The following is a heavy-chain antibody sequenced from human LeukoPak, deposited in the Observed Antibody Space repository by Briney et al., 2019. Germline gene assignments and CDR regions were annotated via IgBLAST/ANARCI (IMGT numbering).Heavy chain of an antibody. V-gene: IGHV3-9*01. CDR1: GFTFDDYA. Sequence: PGGSLRLSCAASGFTFDDYAMHWVRQAPGKGLEWVSGISWNSGSIGYADSVKGRFTISRDNAKNSLYLQMNSLRAEDTAVYYCARDRDDWFDYWGQGTLVTVSS. D-gene: IGHD3-9*01. CDR3: ARDRDDWFDY. J-gene: IGHJ4*02. CDR2: ISWNSGSI.